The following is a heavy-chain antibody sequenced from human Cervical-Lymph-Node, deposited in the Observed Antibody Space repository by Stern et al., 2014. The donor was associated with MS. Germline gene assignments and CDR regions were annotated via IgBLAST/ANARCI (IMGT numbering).Heavy chain of an antibody. CDR3: AISVGELTPEAV. CDR1: GGTFSSYA. V-gene: IGHV1-69*01. Sequence: QVQLGQSGAEVKKPGSSVRVSCKASGGTFSSYAISWVRQAPGQGLEWMGGIIPMFGSASCAQKFQGRVTITADDSTSTAHMEVSSLRSEDTAVYYCAISVGELTPEAVWGQGTTVTV. CDR2: IIPMFGSA. J-gene: IGHJ6*02. D-gene: IGHD3-10*01.